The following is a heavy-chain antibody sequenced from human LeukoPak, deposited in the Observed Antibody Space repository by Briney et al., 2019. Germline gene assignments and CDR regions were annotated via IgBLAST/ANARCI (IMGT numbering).Heavy chain of an antibody. J-gene: IGHJ4*02. CDR2: ISCSGGST. D-gene: IGHD3-10*01. CDR3: VPVLLWFGELKD. V-gene: IGHV3-23*01. CDR1: GFTFSSYA. Sequence: GGSLRLSCAASGFTFSSYAMSCVRQAPGKGLERVSAISCSGGSTYYADSVKGRFTLSRDNSKNTRYPQMNSLRAEDTAVYYCVPVLLWFGELKDWGQGTLVTVSS.